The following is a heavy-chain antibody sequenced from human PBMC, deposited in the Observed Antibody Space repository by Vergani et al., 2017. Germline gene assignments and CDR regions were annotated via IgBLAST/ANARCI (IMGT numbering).Heavy chain of an antibody. CDR1: GFSLTTGGEG. J-gene: IGHJ3*01. V-gene: IGHV2-5*01. D-gene: IGHD3-9*01. CDR2: VYWNDDE. Sequence: QIPLRESGPTLVKPTQTLTLTCTFSGFSLTTGGEGVGWIRQPPGRALEWLAFVYWNDDEHYSPSLKSRVTITKDTSKNEVILTMATMDPVDTATYYCVHRLGYFDWDGAFDVWGPGTMVTVSS. CDR3: VHRLGYFDWDGAFDV.